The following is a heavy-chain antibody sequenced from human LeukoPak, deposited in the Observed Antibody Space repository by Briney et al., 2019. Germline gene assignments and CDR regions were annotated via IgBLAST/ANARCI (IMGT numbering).Heavy chain of an antibody. D-gene: IGHD2-21*02. J-gene: IGHJ6*02. V-gene: IGHV3-48*03. CDR1: GFSFSAFE. CDR2: ISSSYRTI. CDR3: VRDDSMVTVSGIDV. Sequence: GGSLSLSCAASGFSFSAFEMNWVRQAPGKGLEWISYISSSYRTIYYADSVKGRFTVSRDNTKNSIYLQMDSLRVEDTAVYYCVRDDSMVTVSGIDVWGQGTTVTVSS.